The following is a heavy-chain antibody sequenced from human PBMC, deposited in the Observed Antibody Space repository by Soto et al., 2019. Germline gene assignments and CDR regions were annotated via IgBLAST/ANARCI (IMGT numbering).Heavy chain of an antibody. CDR3: ARVSWREKYGMDV. CDR1: GGSISNAAYS. V-gene: IGHV4-30-2*01. J-gene: IGHJ6*02. Sequence: SETLSLTCTVSGGSISNAAYSWSWIRQPPGKGLEWIGYIYPSGMPFYNPSLRSRVTISIDRSNDQFSLNLKSVTAADTAVYYCARVSWREKYGMDVWGQGTTVTVSS. CDR2: IYPSGMP.